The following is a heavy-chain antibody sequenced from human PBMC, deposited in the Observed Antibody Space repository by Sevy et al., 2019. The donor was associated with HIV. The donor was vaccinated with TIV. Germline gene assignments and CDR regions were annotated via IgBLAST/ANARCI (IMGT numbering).Heavy chain of an antibody. CDR1: GGTFSSYA. CDR2: IIPIFGTA. J-gene: IGHJ6*02. CDR3: ASAGDFWSGYYADYYYYYGMDV. V-gene: IGHV1-69*13. D-gene: IGHD3-3*01. Sequence: ASVKVSCKASGGTFSSYAISWVRQAPGQGLEWMGGIIPIFGTANYAQKFQGRVTITADESTGTAYMEPSSLRSEDTAVYYCASAGDFWSGYYADYYYYYGMDVWGQGTTVTVSS.